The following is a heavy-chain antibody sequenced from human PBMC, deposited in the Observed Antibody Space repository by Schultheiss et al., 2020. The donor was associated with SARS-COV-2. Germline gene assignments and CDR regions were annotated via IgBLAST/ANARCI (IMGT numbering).Heavy chain of an antibody. CDR1: GYSFTSYW. V-gene: IGHV5-51*01. D-gene: IGHD5-24*01. CDR3: TRGKIWPKYYYYGMDV. Sequence: GESLKISCKGSGYSFTSYWIGWLRQMPGKGLEWMGIIYPGDSDTRYSPSFQGQVTISAYKSLSTAYLQGSSLRSEDTAGYYCTRGKIWPKYYYYGMDVWGLGRGVTVSS. J-gene: IGHJ6*02. CDR2: IYPGDSDT.